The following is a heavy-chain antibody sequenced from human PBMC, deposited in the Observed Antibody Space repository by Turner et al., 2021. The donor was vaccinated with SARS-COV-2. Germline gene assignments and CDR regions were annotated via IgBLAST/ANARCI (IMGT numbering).Heavy chain of an antibody. CDR1: GGTFSTYA. CDR2: IIPIFGTA. CDR3: ARVGGGGSSWPKDFDY. J-gene: IGHJ4*02. Sequence: QVQLVQSGAEVKKPGSSVKVSCKASGGTFSTYAITWVRQAPGQGLEWMGGIIPIFGTANYEKKFQGRVTITADESTSKAYRELSSLRSEETAVYYCARVGGGGSSWPKDFDYWGQGTLVTVSS. D-gene: IGHD6-13*01. V-gene: IGHV1-69*01.